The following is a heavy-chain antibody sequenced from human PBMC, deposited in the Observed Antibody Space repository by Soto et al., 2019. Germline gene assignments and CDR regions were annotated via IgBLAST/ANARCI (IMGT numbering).Heavy chain of an antibody. J-gene: IGHJ3*02. V-gene: IGHV1-2*04. CDR2: INPNSGGT. Sequence: QVRLVQSGPEVRKPGASVKISCEASGYSFTGHYLHWVRQAPGHGLEWMGWINPNSGGTNYAQKLQDWISITRDKAFSTVYMDLSSLRSEDTAMYYCAKSDGAEENDAFDIWGQGTMISVS. D-gene: IGHD3-16*01. CDR1: GYSFTGHY. CDR3: AKSDGAEENDAFDI.